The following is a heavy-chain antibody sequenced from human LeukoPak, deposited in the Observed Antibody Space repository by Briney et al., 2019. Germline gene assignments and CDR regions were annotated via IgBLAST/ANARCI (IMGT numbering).Heavy chain of an antibody. Sequence: GGSLRLSCAASGFTFSSYAMSWVRQAPGKGLEWVSAISGSGGSTYYADSVKGRFTISRDNSQNTLYLQMNSLRAEDTAVYYCAKRGSGYNHFDSWGQGTLVTVSS. CDR3: AKRGSGYNHFDS. J-gene: IGHJ4*02. CDR1: GFTFSSYA. V-gene: IGHV3-23*01. CDR2: ISGSGGST. D-gene: IGHD3-3*01.